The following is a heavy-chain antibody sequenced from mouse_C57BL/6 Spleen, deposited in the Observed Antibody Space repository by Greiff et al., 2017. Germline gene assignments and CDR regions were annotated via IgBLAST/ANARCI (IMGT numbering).Heavy chain of an antibody. CDR1: GFNIKDYY. Sequence: EVKLVESGAELVKPGASVKLSCTASGFNIKDYYMHWVKQRTEKGLEWIGRIDPEDGATKYAPKFQGKATITADTSSNTAYLQLSSLTSEDTAVYYCAPYGNYDRFAYWGQGTLVTVSA. J-gene: IGHJ3*01. CDR3: APYGNYDRFAY. V-gene: IGHV14-2*01. CDR2: IDPEDGAT. D-gene: IGHD2-10*02.